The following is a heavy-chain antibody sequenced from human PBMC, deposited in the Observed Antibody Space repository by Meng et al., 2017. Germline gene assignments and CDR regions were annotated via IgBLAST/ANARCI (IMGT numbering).Heavy chain of an antibody. D-gene: IGHD3-3*01. CDR3: ARGYDFWSGQYYFDY. CDR2: IYYSGST. V-gene: IGHV4-59*01. J-gene: IGHJ4*02. Sequence: QAHPKTYGPGLVKPADTLSLTCTVSGGSISSYYWSWIRQPPGKGLEWIGYIYYSGSTNYNPSLKSRVTISVDTSKNQFSLKLSSVTAADTAVYYCARGYDFWSGQYYFDYWGQGTLVTVSS. CDR1: GGSISSYY.